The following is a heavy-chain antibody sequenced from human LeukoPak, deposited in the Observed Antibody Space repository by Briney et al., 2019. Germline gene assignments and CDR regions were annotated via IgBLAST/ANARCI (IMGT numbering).Heavy chain of an antibody. CDR1: GYTFTGYY. D-gene: IGHD6-19*01. CDR2: INPNSGGT. Sequence: ASVKVSCKASGYTFTGYYMHWVRQALGQGLAWMEWINPNSGGTNYAQKFQGRVTMTRDTSISTAYMELSRLRSDDTAVYYCARGCPMSGCLDYWGQGTLVTVSS. J-gene: IGHJ4*02. V-gene: IGHV1-2*02. CDR3: ARGCPMSGCLDY.